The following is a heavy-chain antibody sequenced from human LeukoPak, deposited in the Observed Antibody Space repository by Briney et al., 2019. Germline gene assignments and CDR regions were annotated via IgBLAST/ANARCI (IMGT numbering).Heavy chain of an antibody. CDR1: GYTFTSYD. V-gene: IGHV1-8*01. J-gene: IGHJ4*02. Sequence: GASVKVSCKASGYTFTSYDINWVRQATGQGLEWMGWMNPNSGNTGYAQKFQGRVTMTRDTSISTAYMELSRLRSDDTAVYYCARVMITFGGVIVTFFDYWGQGTLVTVSS. D-gene: IGHD3-16*02. CDR2: MNPNSGNT. CDR3: ARVMITFGGVIVTFFDY.